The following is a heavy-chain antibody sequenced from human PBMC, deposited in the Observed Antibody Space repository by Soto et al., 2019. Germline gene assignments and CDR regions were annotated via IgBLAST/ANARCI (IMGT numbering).Heavy chain of an antibody. CDR3: ARDQEYSTSGLYWFDL. J-gene: IGHJ5*02. CDR1: GYTFTSYG. D-gene: IGHD6-6*01. Sequence: VQLVQSGAEVKKPGASVKVSCKASGYTFTSYGITWVRQAPGQGLEWMGWISAYNGDTNYAPRLHGRVTMTTDTSTSTVYMELKSLKSDDTAVYYCARDQEYSTSGLYWFDLWGQGTLVTVSS. CDR2: ISAYNGDT. V-gene: IGHV1-18*04.